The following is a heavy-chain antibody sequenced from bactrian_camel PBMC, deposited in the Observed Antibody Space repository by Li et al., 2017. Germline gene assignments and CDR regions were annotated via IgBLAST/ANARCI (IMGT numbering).Heavy chain of an antibody. Sequence: HVQLVESGGGLVQPGGTLRLSCKASEFAFRDYYVTWVRQAPGQGLEWVSSINSTGSRTYYADSVKGRFTNSRDNAKNTHYLQLNSLQTEDMALYYCASNLMSELLPYDGTWLWAFDYWGLGTQVTVS. CDR2: INSTGSRT. D-gene: IGHD6*01. CDR1: EFAFRDYY. J-gene: IGHJ6*01. V-gene: IGHV3-2*01. CDR3: ASNLMSELLPYDGTWLWAFDY.